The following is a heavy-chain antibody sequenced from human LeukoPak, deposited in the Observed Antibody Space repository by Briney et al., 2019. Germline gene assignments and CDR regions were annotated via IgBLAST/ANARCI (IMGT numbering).Heavy chain of an antibody. J-gene: IGHJ5*02. CDR1: GYTFTSYD. D-gene: IGHD2-15*01. CDR2: MNPNSGNT. V-gene: IGHV1-8*03. CDR3: ARDRALYTGVGSGGGFDP. Sequence: ASVKVSCKASGYTFTSYDINWVRQATGQGLEWMGLMNPNSGNTGYAQKFQGRVTITRNTSISTAYVELSSLRSEDTAVYYCARDRALYTGVGSGGGFDPWGQGTLVTVSS.